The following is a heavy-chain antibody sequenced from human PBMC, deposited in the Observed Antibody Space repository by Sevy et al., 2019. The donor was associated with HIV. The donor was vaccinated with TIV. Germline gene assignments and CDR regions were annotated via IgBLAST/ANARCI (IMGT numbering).Heavy chain of an antibody. Sequence: ASLKVSCKASGYTFTSYGISWVRQVPGQGLEWMGWISAYNGNTNYAQKLQGRVTMTTDTSTSTAYMELRSLRSDDTAVYYCARDVVVVAATPNWFDPWGQGTLVTVSS. CDR2: ISAYNGNT. CDR3: ARDVVVVAATPNWFDP. V-gene: IGHV1-18*01. J-gene: IGHJ5*02. D-gene: IGHD2-15*01. CDR1: GYTFTSYG.